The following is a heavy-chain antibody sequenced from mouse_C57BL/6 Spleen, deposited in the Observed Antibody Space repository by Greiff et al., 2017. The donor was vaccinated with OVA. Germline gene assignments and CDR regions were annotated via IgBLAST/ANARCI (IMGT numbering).Heavy chain of an antibody. J-gene: IGHJ2*01. V-gene: IGHV1-82*01. CDR1: GYAFSSSW. CDR3: ARLFITTVVAQFDY. Sequence: QVQLQQSGPELVKPGASVKISCKASGYAFSSSWMNWVKQRPGKGLEWIGRIYPGGGDTNYNGKFKGKATLTADKSSSTAYMQLSSLTSEDSAVYFCARLFITTVVAQFDYWGQGTTLTVSS. D-gene: IGHD1-1*01. CDR2: IYPGGGDT.